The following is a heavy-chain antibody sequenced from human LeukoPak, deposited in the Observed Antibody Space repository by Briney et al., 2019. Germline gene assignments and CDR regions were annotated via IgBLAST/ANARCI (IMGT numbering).Heavy chain of an antibody. D-gene: IGHD2-15*01. CDR1: GGSISSYY. CDR3: ARGYCSSGSCYRAFDI. J-gene: IGHJ3*02. Sequence: SETLSLTCTVSGGSISSYYWSWIRQPPGKGLEWIGYIYYSGSTNYNPSLKSRVTISVDTSKNQFSLKLSSVTAADTAVYYCARGYCSSGSCYRAFDIWGQGTMVTVSS. CDR2: IYYSGST. V-gene: IGHV4-59*01.